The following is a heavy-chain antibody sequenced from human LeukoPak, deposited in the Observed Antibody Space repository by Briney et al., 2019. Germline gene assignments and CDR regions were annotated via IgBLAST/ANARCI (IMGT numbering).Heavy chain of an antibody. J-gene: IGHJ4*02. CDR1: GGSISSGGYS. Sequence: SETLSLTCAVSGGSISSGGYSWSWIRQPPGKGLEWIGYIYHSGSTYYNPSLKSRVTISVDRSKNQFSLKLSSVTAADTAVYYCARHQGFTSMVRGVIDYWGQGTLVTVSS. CDR2: IYHSGST. CDR3: ARHQGFTSMVRGVIDY. V-gene: IGHV4-30-2*01. D-gene: IGHD3-10*01.